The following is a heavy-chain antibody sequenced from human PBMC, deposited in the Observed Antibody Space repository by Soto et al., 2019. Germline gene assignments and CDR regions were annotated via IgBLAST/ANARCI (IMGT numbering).Heavy chain of an antibody. CDR3: AHIVGAPNWFDP. CDR2: IYWDEDK. D-gene: IGHD1-26*01. V-gene: IGHV2-5*02. Sequence: QITLKESGPTLVKPTQTLTLTCTFSGFSLSTSGVGVGWIRQPPGKALEWLALIYWDEDKRYSPSLKSRLTLXKXPSKTQVVLTMTNMDPVDTATYYCAHIVGAPNWFDPWGQGTLVTVSS. CDR1: GFSLSTSGVG. J-gene: IGHJ5*02.